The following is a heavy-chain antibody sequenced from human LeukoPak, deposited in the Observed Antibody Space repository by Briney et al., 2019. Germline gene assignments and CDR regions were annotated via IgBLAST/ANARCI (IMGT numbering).Heavy chain of an antibody. CDR2: INPSGGST. D-gene: IGHD3-3*01. CDR1: GYTFTSYY. Sequence: ASVKVSCKASGYTFTSYYMHWVRQAPGQGLEWMGIINPSGGSTSYAQKFQGRVTMTRDTSTSTVYMELSSLRSEDTAVYYCVRGPPFTYYDFWSGYGDYWGQGTLVTVSS. CDR3: VRGPPFTYYDFWSGYGDY. J-gene: IGHJ4*02. V-gene: IGHV1-46*01.